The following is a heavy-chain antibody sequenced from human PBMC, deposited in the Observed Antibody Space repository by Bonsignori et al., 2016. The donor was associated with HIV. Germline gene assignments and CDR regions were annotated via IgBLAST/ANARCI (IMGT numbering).Heavy chain of an antibody. V-gene: IGHV4-59*01. CDR3: ARGGREEADTKYYYYYMDV. D-gene: IGHD6-19*01. CDR1: GASINNYY. J-gene: IGHJ6*03. Sequence: SETLSLTCNVSGASINNYYWSWIRQPPGRGLEWIGYIYYSGSTSYNPSLRSRVTISADTSKNQFTLILRSMTAADTAVYYCARGGREEADTKYYYYYMDVWGKGTTVTVSS. CDR2: IYYSGST.